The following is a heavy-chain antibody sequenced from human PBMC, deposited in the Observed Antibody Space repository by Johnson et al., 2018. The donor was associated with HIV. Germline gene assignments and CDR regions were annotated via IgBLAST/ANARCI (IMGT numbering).Heavy chain of an antibody. Sequence: VQLVESGGDLVQPGGSLRLSCAASGFTFSSYAMSWVRQAPGKGLEWVAVISYDGSNKYYADSVKGRLTISRDNSKNTLYLQMNSLRAEDTAVYYCAKAFEYSSSSMAFDIWGQGTMVTVSS. V-gene: IGHV3-30*18. D-gene: IGHD6-6*01. CDR2: ISYDGSNK. J-gene: IGHJ3*02. CDR1: GFTFSSYA. CDR3: AKAFEYSSSSMAFDI.